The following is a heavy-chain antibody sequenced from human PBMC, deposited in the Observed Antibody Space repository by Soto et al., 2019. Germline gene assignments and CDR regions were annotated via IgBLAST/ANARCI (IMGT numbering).Heavy chain of an antibody. J-gene: IGHJ3*01. CDR2: IYYSGST. V-gene: IGHV4-39*01. CDR1: GDSITSTSYY. D-gene: IGHD4-17*01. Sequence: LPETLSLTCSVSGDSITSTSYYWGWIRQPPGKGLEWIGTIYYSGSTYYNPSLKSRVAISVDTSKSQFTLKLGSVTAADTAVYYCARLGRRSSVTTNAFDFWGQGTMVTVSS. CDR3: ARLGRRSSVTTNAFDF.